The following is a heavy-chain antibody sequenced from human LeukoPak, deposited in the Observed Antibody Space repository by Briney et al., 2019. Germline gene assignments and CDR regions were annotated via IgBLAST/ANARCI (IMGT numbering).Heavy chain of an antibody. D-gene: IGHD3-10*01. CDR3: ARDFGDL. CDR2: IYHSGST. J-gene: IGHJ5*02. Sequence: SETLSLTCTVSGYSISSGYYWGWIRQPPGKGLEWIGNIYHSGSTYYNPSLKSRVTVSVDRSKNQFSLKLSSVTAADTAVYYCARDFGDLWGQGTLVTVFS. V-gene: IGHV4-38-2*02. CDR1: GYSISSGYY.